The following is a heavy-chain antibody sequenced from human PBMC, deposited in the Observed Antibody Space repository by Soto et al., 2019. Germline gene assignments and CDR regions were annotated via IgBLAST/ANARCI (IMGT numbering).Heavy chain of an antibody. D-gene: IGHD3-9*01. Sequence: GASVKVSCKASGYTFTSYAMHWVRQAPGQRLEWMGWINAGNGNTKYSQKFQGRDTITRDTSASTAYMELSSLRSEDTAVYYCARRYYDILTGDSFDYWGQGTLVTVSS. CDR1: GYTFTSYA. CDR3: ARRYYDILTGDSFDY. J-gene: IGHJ4*02. V-gene: IGHV1-3*01. CDR2: INAGNGNT.